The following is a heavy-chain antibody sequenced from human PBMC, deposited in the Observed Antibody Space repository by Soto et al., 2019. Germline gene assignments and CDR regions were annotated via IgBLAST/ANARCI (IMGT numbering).Heavy chain of an antibody. Sequence: QVQLVQSGAEVKKPGSSVKVSCKASGGPFSSYAISWVRQAPGQGLDWMGGFIPIFGTASYALNFQGRVTITADESTSTAYMELSSLRSEDTALYYCAGHSSGVPGYYYGMDVWGQGTTVTVTS. J-gene: IGHJ6*02. V-gene: IGHV1-69*12. CDR2: FIPIFGTA. CDR1: GGPFSSYA. CDR3: AGHSSGVPGYYYGMDV. D-gene: IGHD3-22*01.